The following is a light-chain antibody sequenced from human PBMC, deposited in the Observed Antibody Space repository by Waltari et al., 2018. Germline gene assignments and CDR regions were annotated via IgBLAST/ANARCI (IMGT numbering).Light chain of an antibody. CDR2: QDK. CDR3: QAWDNSFVL. J-gene: IGLJ2*01. V-gene: IGLV3-1*01. Sequence: SYELTQPPSVSVSPGQTASITCSGDKLGDKYVCWYQQKPGQSPGLVMYQDKKRPAGIPERFSGSNSGNTATLTISGTQAADEADYYCQAWDNSFVLFGGGTKLTVL. CDR1: KLGDKY.